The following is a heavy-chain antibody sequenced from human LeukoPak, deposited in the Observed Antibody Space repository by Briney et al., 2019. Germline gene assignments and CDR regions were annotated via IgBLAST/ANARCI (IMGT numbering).Heavy chain of an antibody. J-gene: IGHJ4*02. CDR3: ARARIWFGELSPSVDY. CDR2: IYYSGST. V-gene: IGHV4-59*01. Sequence: SETLSLTCTVSGGSISSYYWSRIRQPPGKGLEWIGYIYYSGSTNYNPSLKSRVTISVDTSKNQFSLKLSSVTAADTAVYYCARARIWFGELSPSVDYWGQGTLVTVSS. CDR1: GGSISSYY. D-gene: IGHD3-10*01.